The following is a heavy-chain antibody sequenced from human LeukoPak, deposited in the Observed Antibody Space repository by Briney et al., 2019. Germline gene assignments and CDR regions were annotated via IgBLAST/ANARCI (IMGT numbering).Heavy chain of an antibody. Sequence: GASVEVSCKVSGYTLTELSMHWVRQAPGKGLEWMGGFDPEDGETIYAQKFQGRVTMTEDTSTDTAYMELSSLRSEDTAVYYCATDNGYRYYFDYWGQGTLVTVSS. V-gene: IGHV1-24*01. J-gene: IGHJ4*02. CDR3: ATDNGYRYYFDY. CDR2: FDPEDGET. D-gene: IGHD5-18*01. CDR1: GYTLTELS.